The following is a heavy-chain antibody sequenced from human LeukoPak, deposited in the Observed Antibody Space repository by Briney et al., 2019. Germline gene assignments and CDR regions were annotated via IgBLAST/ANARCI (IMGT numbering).Heavy chain of an antibody. D-gene: IGHD3-3*01. Sequence: GGSLRLSCAASGFTFSDYYMSWIRQAPGKGLEWVSYISSSGSTIYYADSVKGRFTISRDNAKNSLYLQMNSLRAEDTAVYYCARADLRFLEWLLSSAGLDYWGQGTLVTVSS. CDR2: ISSSGSTI. J-gene: IGHJ4*02. V-gene: IGHV3-11*04. CDR1: GFTFSDYY. CDR3: ARADLRFLEWLLSSAGLDY.